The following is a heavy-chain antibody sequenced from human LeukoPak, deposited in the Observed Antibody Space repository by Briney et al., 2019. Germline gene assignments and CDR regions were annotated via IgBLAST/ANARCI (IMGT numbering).Heavy chain of an antibody. Sequence: ASVKVSCKASGYTFTSYDINWVRQATGQGLEWMGWMNPNSGNTGYAQKFQGRVTIPRNTSISTAYMELSSQRSEDTAVYYCARGSNSSSWYWYYYYYYMDVWGKGTTVTVSS. D-gene: IGHD6-13*01. CDR1: GYTFTSYD. CDR2: MNPNSGNT. J-gene: IGHJ6*03. CDR3: ARGSNSSSWYWYYYYYYMDV. V-gene: IGHV1-8*03.